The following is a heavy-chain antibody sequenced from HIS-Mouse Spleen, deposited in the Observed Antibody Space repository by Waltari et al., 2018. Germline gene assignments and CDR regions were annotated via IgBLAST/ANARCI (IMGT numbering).Heavy chain of an antibody. D-gene: IGHD6-13*01. CDR2: IYYSGST. V-gene: IGHV4-39*07. Sequence: QLQLQESGPGLVKPSETLSLTCTVSGGSISSSSYYWGWIRQPPGKGLEWIGSIYYSGSTSYHLSLKSRVTISVDTSKNQFSLKLSSVTAADTAVYYCAREIPYSSSWYDWYFDLWGRGTLVTVSS. J-gene: IGHJ2*01. CDR3: AREIPYSSSWYDWYFDL. CDR1: GGSISSSSYY.